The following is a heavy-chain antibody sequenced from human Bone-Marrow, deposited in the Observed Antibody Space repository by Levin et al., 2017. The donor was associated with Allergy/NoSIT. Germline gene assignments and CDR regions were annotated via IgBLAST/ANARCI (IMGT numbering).Heavy chain of an antibody. CDR3: AIQRDIVVVPAMGWFDP. J-gene: IGHJ5*02. CDR2: IYSGGST. Sequence: GGSLRLSCAASGFTVSSNYMSWVRQAPGKGLEWVSVIYSGGSTYYADSVKGRFTISRDNSKNTLYLQMNSLRAEDTAVYYCAIQRDIVVVPAMGWFDPWGQGTLVTVSS. V-gene: IGHV3-66*02. D-gene: IGHD2-2*01. CDR1: GFTVSSNY.